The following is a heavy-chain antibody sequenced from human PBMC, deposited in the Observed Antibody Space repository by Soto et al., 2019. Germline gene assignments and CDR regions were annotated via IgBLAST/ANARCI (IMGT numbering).Heavy chain of an antibody. Sequence: ATLSLTCAVYGGSFSGDYWSWIRQPPGKGLEWIGEINHSGSTNYNPSLKSRVTVSVDTSKNQFPLKLSSVTTADTAVYYCARWGVLRFLEWRNWFDPWGQGTLVT. CDR2: INHSGST. CDR3: ARWGVLRFLEWRNWFDP. J-gene: IGHJ5*02. D-gene: IGHD3-3*01. V-gene: IGHV4-34*01. CDR1: GGSFSGDY.